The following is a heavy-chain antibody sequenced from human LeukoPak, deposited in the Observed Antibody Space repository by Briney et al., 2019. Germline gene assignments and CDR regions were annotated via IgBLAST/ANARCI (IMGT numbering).Heavy chain of an antibody. CDR3: ARLSAMVRGPEDIFYFEY. J-gene: IGHJ4*02. D-gene: IGHD3-10*01. CDR1: GFTFTNYW. CDR2: IRPDGSEK. V-gene: IGHV3-7*01. Sequence: PGGSLRLSCAASGFTFTNYWMSWVRQAPGKGLEWVANIRPDGSEKYYVDSVKGRFTISRDIAKQSVFLQMTSLRVEDTAVYYCARLSAMVRGPEDIFYFEYWGLGTLVTVSS.